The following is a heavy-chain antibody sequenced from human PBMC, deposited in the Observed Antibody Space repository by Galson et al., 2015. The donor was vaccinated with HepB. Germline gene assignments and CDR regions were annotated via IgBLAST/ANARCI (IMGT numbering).Heavy chain of an antibody. D-gene: IGHD3-10*01. CDR1: GFTFSDYY. CDR3: ARSDYYGSGSYGDYGMDV. Sequence: SLRLSCAASGFTFSDYYMSWIRQAPGKGLEWVSYISSSSSYTNYADSVKGRFTISRDNAKNSLYLQMNSLRAEDTAVYYCARSDYYGSGSYGDYGMDVWGQGTTVTVSS. CDR2: ISSSSSYT. V-gene: IGHV3-11*06. J-gene: IGHJ6*02.